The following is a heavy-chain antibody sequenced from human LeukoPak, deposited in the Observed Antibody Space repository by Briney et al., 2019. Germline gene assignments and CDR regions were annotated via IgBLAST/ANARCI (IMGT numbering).Heavy chain of an antibody. D-gene: IGHD6-13*01. CDR3: ARDGSYSSSWYFDY. J-gene: IGHJ4*02. Sequence: GGSLRLSCAASGFTFNNYGMNWVRQAPGKGLEWVSGISGGGGSTYYADSVKGRFTISRDNAKNSLYLQMNSLRAEDTAVYYCARDGSYSSSWYFDYWGQGTLVTVSS. CDR1: GFTFNNYG. V-gene: IGHV3-21*01. CDR2: ISGGGGST.